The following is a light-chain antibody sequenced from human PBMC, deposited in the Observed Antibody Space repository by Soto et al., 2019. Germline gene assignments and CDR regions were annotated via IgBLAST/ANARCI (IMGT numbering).Light chain of an antibody. CDR2: GAS. Sequence: EIVLTQSPGTLSLSPGERATLSCRASQSVSNNYLAWYQQKPGQAPRLLIYGASSRATGIPDRFSGSGSGKDFTFTISRLEPEDFAVYYCQQYGSSPRTFGQGTKVDIK. CDR1: QSVSNNY. J-gene: IGKJ1*01. CDR3: QQYGSSPRT. V-gene: IGKV3-20*01.